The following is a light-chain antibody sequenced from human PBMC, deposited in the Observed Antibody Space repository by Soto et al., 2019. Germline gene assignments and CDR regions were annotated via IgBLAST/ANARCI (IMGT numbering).Light chain of an antibody. CDR2: GAS. CDR1: ETISTY. Sequence: DIQMTQSPSSLSASVGDRVTITCRASETISTYLNWYQHKPGKAPKLLIYGASSLQSGVPARFSGSGSGTDFTLTISSLQPEDFASYYCQQSYSRITFGQGTRLEIK. V-gene: IGKV1-39*01. CDR3: QQSYSRIT. J-gene: IGKJ5*01.